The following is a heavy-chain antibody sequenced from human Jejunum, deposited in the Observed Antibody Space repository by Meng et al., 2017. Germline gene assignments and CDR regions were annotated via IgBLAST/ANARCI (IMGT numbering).Heavy chain of an antibody. J-gene: IGHJ4*02. V-gene: IGHV3-74*01. CDR2: INSDGGTP. D-gene: IGHD2-8*02. CDR3: TRLFHTGNYFDY. Sequence: GESLKISCAASGFLSNNYWHWVRQAPGKGLVWVSRINSDGGTPVYADSVKGRFTISRDNAKNTLDLQMNSLKTEDTAVYYCTRLFHTGNYFDYWGQGTLVTVSS. CDR1: GFLSNNYW.